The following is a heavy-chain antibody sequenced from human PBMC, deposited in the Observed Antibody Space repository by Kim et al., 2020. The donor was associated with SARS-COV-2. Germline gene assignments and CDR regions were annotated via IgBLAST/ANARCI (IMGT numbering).Heavy chain of an antibody. CDR1: GFTFSDYY. J-gene: IGHJ6*02. CDR2: ISSSSSYT. V-gene: IGHV3-11*06. CDR3: ARDFPLGGSGYYSPYYYGMDV. D-gene: IGHD3-9*01. Sequence: GGSLRLSCAASGFTFSDYYMSWIRQAPGKGLEWVSYISSSSSYTNYADSVKGRFTISRDNAKNSLYLQMNSLRAEDTAVYYCARDFPLGGSGYYSPYYYGMDVWGQGTTVTVSS.